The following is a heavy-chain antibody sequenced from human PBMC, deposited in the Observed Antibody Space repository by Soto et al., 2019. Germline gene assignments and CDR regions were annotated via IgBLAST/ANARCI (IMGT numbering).Heavy chain of an antibody. D-gene: IGHD1-26*01. J-gene: IGHJ4*02. CDR1: GFSFEEYE. Sequence: GGSLRLSCAASGFSFEEYEMNLVRQAPGQGLEWVSYINQYGKITYYADSVKGRFTVSRDDAKNSLFLQMDSLRAEDTALYYCARAAWSDEGWDHWGQGILVTVSS. CDR2: INQYGKIT. CDR3: ARAAWSDEGWDH. V-gene: IGHV3-48*03.